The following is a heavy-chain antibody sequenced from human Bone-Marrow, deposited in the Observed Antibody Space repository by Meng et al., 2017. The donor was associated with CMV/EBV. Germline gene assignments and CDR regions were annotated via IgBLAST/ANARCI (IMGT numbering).Heavy chain of an antibody. D-gene: IGHD2/OR15-2a*01. CDR3: ASWAGNTFDY. Sequence: QVQLVESGAEVKNTGSSVKVSCKASGGTFSSYAISLVRQAPGQGLEWMGGIIPIFGTANYAQKFQGRVTITADESTSTAFMELSSLRSEDTAVYYCASWAGNTFDYWGQGTLVTVSS. CDR2: IIPIFGTA. CDR1: GGTFSSYA. V-gene: IGHV1-69*12. J-gene: IGHJ4*02.